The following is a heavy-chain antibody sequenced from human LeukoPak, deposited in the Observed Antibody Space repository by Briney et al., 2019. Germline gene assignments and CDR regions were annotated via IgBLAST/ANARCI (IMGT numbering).Heavy chain of an antibody. CDR1: GGSISSGGYY. CDR2: IYYSGST. CDR3: ARDSPLTGISFDY. V-gene: IGHV4-31*03. J-gene: IGHJ4*02. Sequence: PSETLSLTCTVSGGSISSGGYYWSWIRQHPGKGLEWIGYIYYSGSTYYNPSLKSRVTISVDTSKNQFSLKLSSVTAADTAVYYCARDSPLTGISFDYWGQGTLVTVSS. D-gene: IGHD7-27*01.